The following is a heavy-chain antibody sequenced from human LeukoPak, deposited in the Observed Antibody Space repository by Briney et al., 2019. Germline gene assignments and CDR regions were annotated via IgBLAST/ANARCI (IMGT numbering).Heavy chain of an antibody. CDR1: RFTFSSYA. J-gene: IGHJ6*04. V-gene: IGHV3-30*04. D-gene: IGHD3-10*02. Sequence: GGSLRLSCAASRFTFSSYAMHWVRQAPGKGLEWVAVISYDGSNKYYADSVKGRFTISRDNAKNSLYLQMNSLRAEDTAVYYCAELGITMIGGVWGKGTTVTISS. CDR3: AELGITMIGGV. CDR2: ISYDGSNK.